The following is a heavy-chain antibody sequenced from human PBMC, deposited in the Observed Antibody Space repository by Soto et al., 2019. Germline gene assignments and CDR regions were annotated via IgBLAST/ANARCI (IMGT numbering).Heavy chain of an antibody. Sequence: GGSLELSSESSGFSCYYFGITWVRQAPGKGLEWVSFISSSASYIYYADSVKGRFTVSRDNAKKSLNLQMNSLRAEDTAVYYCARSRSHWLASDSWGQGTLVTVSS. CDR1: GFSCYYFG. J-gene: IGHJ4*02. V-gene: IGHV3-21*01. CDR2: ISSSASYI. CDR3: ARSRSHWLASDS. D-gene: IGHD6-19*01.